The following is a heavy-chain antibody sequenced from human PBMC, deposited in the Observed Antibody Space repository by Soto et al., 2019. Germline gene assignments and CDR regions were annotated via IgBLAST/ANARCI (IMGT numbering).Heavy chain of an antibody. CDR2: INPSGGST. Sequence: ASVKVSCKASGYTFTSYYMHWVRQAPGQGLEWMGIINPSGGSTSYAQKFQGRVTMTRDTSTSTVYMELSSLRSEDTAVYYCARALRGYSGYEYELTFDYWGQGTLVTAPQ. CDR3: ARALRGYSGYEYELTFDY. D-gene: IGHD5-12*01. CDR1: GYTFTSYY. J-gene: IGHJ4*02. V-gene: IGHV1-46*03.